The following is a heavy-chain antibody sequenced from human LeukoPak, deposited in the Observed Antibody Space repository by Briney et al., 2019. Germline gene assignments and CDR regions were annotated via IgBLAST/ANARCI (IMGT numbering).Heavy chain of an antibody. J-gene: IGHJ4*02. V-gene: IGHV3-30*04. Sequence: GGSLRLSCAASGFTFSSYAMHWVRQAPGKGLEGVAVISYDGSNKYYADSVKGRFTISRDNSKNTLYLQMNSLRAEDTAVYYCASPTYCSGGSCRDYWGQGTLVTVSS. CDR1: GFTFSSYA. CDR2: ISYDGSNK. CDR3: ASPTYCSGGSCRDY. D-gene: IGHD2-15*01.